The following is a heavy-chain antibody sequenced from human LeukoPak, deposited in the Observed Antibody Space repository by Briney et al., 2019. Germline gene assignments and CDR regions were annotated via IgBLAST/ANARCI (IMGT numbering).Heavy chain of an antibody. V-gene: IGHV3-66*01. D-gene: IGHD1-7*01. Sequence: GGSLRLSCTASGLTVFTNYMSWVRQAPGKGLEWVSLISSGGSTYYADSVRVRFTISRDNSKNTLYLQMNNLRAEDTAVYYCARDWGNWNYDYWGQGSLVTVSS. CDR1: GLTVFTNY. J-gene: IGHJ4*02. CDR3: ARDWGNWNYDY. CDR2: ISSGGST.